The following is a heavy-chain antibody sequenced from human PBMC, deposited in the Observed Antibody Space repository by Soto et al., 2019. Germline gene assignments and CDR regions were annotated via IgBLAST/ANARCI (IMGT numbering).Heavy chain of an antibody. Sequence: SETLSLTCTVSGGSIYRSGYYWGWISQPPGRGLEWIGNIDYNGVTYSNPSLKSRVTISRDTSKNQFSLKLTSVTAADTALYYCGKVLVGATGHTDSDSWGPGTLVTVS. J-gene: IGHJ4*02. CDR1: GGSIYRSGYY. D-gene: IGHD2-15*01. CDR3: GKVLVGATGHTDSDS. CDR2: IDYNGVT. V-gene: IGHV4-39*01.